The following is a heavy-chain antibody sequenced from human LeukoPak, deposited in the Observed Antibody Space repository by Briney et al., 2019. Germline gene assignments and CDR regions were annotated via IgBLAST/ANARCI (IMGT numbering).Heavy chain of an antibody. CDR1: GFTFDDYA. Sequence: GGSLRLSCAASGFTFDDYAMHWVRQAPGKGLEWVSGISWNSGSIGYADSVKGRFTISGDNAKNSLYLQMNSLRAEDTALYYCAKIRGGSYYDYWGQGTLVTVSS. CDR2: ISWNSGSI. D-gene: IGHD1-26*01. V-gene: IGHV3-9*01. J-gene: IGHJ4*02. CDR3: AKIRGGSYYDY.